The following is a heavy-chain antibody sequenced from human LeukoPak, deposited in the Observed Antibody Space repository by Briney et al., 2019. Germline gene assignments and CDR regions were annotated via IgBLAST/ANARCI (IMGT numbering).Heavy chain of an antibody. V-gene: IGHV4-39*01. CDR2: IYYSGST. Sequence: PSETLSLTCTVSGGSISSSSYYWGWIRQPPGKGLEWIGSIYYSGSTYYNPSLKSRVTISVDTSKNQFSLKLSSVTAADTAVYYCARQKGLRAYYFDYWGQGTLVTVSS. D-gene: IGHD5-12*01. CDR1: GGSISSSSYY. CDR3: ARQKGLRAYYFDY. J-gene: IGHJ4*02.